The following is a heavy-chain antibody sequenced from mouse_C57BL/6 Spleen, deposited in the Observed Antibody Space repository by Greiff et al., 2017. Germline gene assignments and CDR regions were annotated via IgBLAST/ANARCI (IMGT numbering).Heavy chain of an antibody. Sequence: EVHLVESGPGLVKPSQSLSLTCSVTGYSITSGYYWNWIRQFPGNKLEWMGYISYDGSNNYNPSLKNRISITRDTSKNQFFLKLNSVTTEDTATYYCAREGNYYGSSSYAMDYWGQGTSVTVSS. V-gene: IGHV3-6*01. J-gene: IGHJ4*01. CDR2: ISYDGSN. D-gene: IGHD1-1*01. CDR3: AREGNYYGSSSYAMDY. CDR1: GYSITSGYY.